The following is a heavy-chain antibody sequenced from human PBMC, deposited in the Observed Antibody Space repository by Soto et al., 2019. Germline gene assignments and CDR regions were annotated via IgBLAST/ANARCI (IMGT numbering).Heavy chain of an antibody. CDR2: IWYDGSNK. Sequence: GGSLRLSCAASGFTFSSYGMHWVRQAPGKGLEWVAVIWYDGSNKYYADSVKGRFTISRDNSKNTLYLQMNSLRAEDTAVYYCARDYYDSSGYYYDAFDIRGQGTMVTVSS. CDR3: ARDYYDSSGYYYDAFDI. CDR1: GFTFSSYG. J-gene: IGHJ3*02. V-gene: IGHV3-33*01. D-gene: IGHD3-22*01.